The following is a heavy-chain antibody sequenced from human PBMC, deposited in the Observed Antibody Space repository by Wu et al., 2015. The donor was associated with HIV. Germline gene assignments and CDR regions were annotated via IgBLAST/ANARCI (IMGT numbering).Heavy chain of an antibody. V-gene: IGHV1-69*18. CDR3: AREFWYSSGWRTANAFDI. CDR2: IIPIFGTA. Sequence: QVQLVQSGAEVKKPGSSVKVSCKASGGTFSSYAISWVRQAPGQGLEWMGRIIPIFGTANYAQKFQGRVTITADESTSTAYMELSSLRSEDTAVYYCAREFWYSSGWRTANAFDIWGQGDNGHRLF. J-gene: IGHJ3*02. D-gene: IGHD6-19*01. CDR1: GGTFSSYA.